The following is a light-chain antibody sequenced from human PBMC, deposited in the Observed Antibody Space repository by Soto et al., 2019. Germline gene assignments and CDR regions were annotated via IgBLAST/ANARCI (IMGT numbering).Light chain of an antibody. CDR2: GAS. CDR3: QQNYRAPLT. CDR1: QGVGSH. J-gene: IGKJ4*01. Sequence: DIQMTQSPSSVSALIGDRVTITCRASQGVGSHVNWYQQKPGKAPNLLIHGASNLQSGVPSTFSGSVSGTDFTLTISSLQPEDFATYYCQQNYRAPLTFGGGTKVEIK. V-gene: IGKV1-39*01.